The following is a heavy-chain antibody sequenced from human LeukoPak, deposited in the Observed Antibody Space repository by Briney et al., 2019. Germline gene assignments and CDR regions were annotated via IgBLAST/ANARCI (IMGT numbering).Heavy chain of an antibody. J-gene: IGHJ6*03. CDR2: VFDSGSP. CDR3: ARLYQQSKWKYYYYYMDV. D-gene: IGHD1-1*01. Sequence: PSETLSLTCSVSGASFSTNYWSWIRQPPGRGLEWIGYVFDSGSPNYNPPLKSRVAISVDTSAKQFSLRLSSVTAADTAVYYCARLYQQSKWKYYYYYMDVWGKGTAVTVSS. CDR1: GASFSTNY. V-gene: IGHV4-59*01.